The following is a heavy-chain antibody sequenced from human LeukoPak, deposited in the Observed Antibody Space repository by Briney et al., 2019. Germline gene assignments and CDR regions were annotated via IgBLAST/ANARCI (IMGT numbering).Heavy chain of an antibody. Sequence: EASVKVSCKASGYTFTGYYMHWVRQAPGQGLEWMGWINPNSGGTNYAQKFQGRVTMTRDTSISTAYMELSRLRSDDTAVYYCARDGGTAMVDFDYWGQGTLVTASS. V-gene: IGHV1-2*02. CDR3: ARDGGTAMVDFDY. CDR2: INPNSGGT. D-gene: IGHD5-18*01. J-gene: IGHJ4*02. CDR1: GYTFTGYY.